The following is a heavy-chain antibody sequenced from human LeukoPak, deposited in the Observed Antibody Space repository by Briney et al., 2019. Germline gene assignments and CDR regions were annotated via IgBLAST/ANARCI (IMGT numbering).Heavy chain of an antibody. CDR1: GFTFSNYA. Sequence: GGSLRLSCAASGFTFSNYAMHWVRQAPGKGLEWVAIISYDGSNKYYADSVKGRFTISRDNSKNTLYLQMNSLRAEDTAVYYCAKGVRIVVVPAAMDYWGQGTLVTVSS. CDR3: AKGVRIVVVPAAMDY. CDR2: ISYDGSNK. J-gene: IGHJ4*02. D-gene: IGHD2-2*01. V-gene: IGHV3-30*04.